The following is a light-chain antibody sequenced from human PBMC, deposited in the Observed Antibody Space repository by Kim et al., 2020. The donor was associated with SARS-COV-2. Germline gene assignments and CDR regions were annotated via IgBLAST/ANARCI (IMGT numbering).Light chain of an antibody. CDR2: AAS. V-gene: IGKV1-39*01. CDR1: QSISTY. Sequence: DIQMTQSPSSLSASIGDRVNINCRASQSISTYLNWYQRKPGRAPKLLIFAASILQRGFPSRFSGSGSGIDFTLTISSLQPVVFATYYFQQSYSSKTFGQGTKVDIK. J-gene: IGKJ1*01. CDR3: QQSYSSKT.